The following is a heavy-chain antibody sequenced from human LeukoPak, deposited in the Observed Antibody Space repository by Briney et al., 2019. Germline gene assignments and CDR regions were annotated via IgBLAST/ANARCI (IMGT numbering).Heavy chain of an antibody. CDR3: AKEGDRGVVVADYFVF. CDR2: SSGNSRAT. J-gene: IGHJ4*02. Sequence: PGGSLRLSCAASGFTFDTYSMTWVRQAPGKGLEWVSVSSGNSRATFYADSVKGRFTISRDNSKNTLYLQLTSLRAEDTAVYYCAKEGDRGVVVADYFVFWGQGTLVTVSS. V-gene: IGHV3-23*01. CDR1: GFTFDTYS. D-gene: IGHD6-19*01.